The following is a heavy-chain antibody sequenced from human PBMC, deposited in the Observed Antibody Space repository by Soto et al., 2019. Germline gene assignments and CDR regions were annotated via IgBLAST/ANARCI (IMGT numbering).Heavy chain of an antibody. CDR3: AGDKVVVPAGKTKYAPANYYYYGMDV. Sequence: GASVKVSCKASGGTFSSYAISWVRQAPGQGLEWMGGIIPIFGTANYAQKFQGRVTITADESTSTAYMELSSLRSEDTAVYYCAGDKVVVPAGKTKYAPANYYYYGMDVWGQGTTVTVSS. CDR1: GGTFSSYA. J-gene: IGHJ6*02. D-gene: IGHD2-2*01. V-gene: IGHV1-69*13. CDR2: IIPIFGTA.